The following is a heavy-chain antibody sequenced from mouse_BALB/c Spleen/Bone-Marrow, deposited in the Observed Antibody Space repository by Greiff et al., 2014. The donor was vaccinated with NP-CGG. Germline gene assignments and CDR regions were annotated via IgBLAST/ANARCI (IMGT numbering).Heavy chain of an antibody. Sequence: VQLVESGAELVRPGTSVKVSCKASGYAFTNYLLEWIKQRPGQGLEWIGVSNPGSGGTNYNEKFKGKATLTADKSSSTAYMQLSSLTSDDSAAYFCARETVRGFAYWGQGTLVTVSA. J-gene: IGHJ3*01. V-gene: IGHV1-54*01. CDR3: ARETVRGFAY. CDR2: SNPGSGGT. D-gene: IGHD3-2*01. CDR1: GYAFTNYL.